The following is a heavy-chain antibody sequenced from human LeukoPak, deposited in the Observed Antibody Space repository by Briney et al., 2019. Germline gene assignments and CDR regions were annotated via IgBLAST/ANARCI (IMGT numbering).Heavy chain of an antibody. CDR2: ISYDESNK. D-gene: IGHD3-3*01. CDR3: ASIGERYLQTEHYFHH. J-gene: IGHJ1*01. V-gene: IGHV3-30*04. CDR1: GFTFSNYA. Sequence: GGSLRLSCAASGFTFSNYAMHWVRQAPGKGLEWVAIISYDESNKYYTDFVKDRFTISRDNSRNTLYLQMSSLRAEDTAVYYCASIGERYLQTEHYFHHWGQGTLVTVSS.